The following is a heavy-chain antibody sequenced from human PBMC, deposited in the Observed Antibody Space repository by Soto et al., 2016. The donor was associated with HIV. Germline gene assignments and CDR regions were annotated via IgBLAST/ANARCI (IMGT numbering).Heavy chain of an antibody. CDR2: IYYSGST. D-gene: IGHD5-12*01. V-gene: IGHV4-59*01. J-gene: IGHJ4*02. Sequence: QVQLQESGPGLVKPSETLSLTCTVTDGSISSYYWSWIRQPPGKGLEWIGYIYYSGSTHYNPSLKSRVTISVDTSKNQFSLKLSSVTAADTAVFYXGRGLSGYEPIDYWGQGTWSPSPQ. CDR1: DGSISSYY. CDR3: GRGLSGYEPIDY.